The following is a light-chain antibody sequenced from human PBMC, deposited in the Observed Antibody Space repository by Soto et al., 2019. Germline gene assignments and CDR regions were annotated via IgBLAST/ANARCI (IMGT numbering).Light chain of an antibody. CDR2: EVN. Sequence: HSVLTQPACVSGSPGQSTTISCTGSSSDIGNYKFVSWYQQHPGQAPKFLIYEVNKRPPGVSNRFSGSKSGNTASLTISGLQAEDEADYYCCSYAGESSFAIFGGGTKVTVL. J-gene: IGLJ2*01. V-gene: IGLV2-23*02. CDR3: CSYAGESSFAI. CDR1: SSDIGNYKF.